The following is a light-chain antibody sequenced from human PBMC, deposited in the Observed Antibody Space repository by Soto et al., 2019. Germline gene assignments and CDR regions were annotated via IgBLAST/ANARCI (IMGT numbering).Light chain of an antibody. CDR2: GAS. J-gene: IGKJ1*01. Sequence: EIVLTQSPGTLSLSPGERATLSCRASQSVSSSYLAWYQQKPGQAPRLLIYGASSRATGMPDRFSGSGSGTHFTLTISRLEPEDFAVYYCQQYGSSRAWTCGQGTKVEIK. CDR1: QSVSSSY. V-gene: IGKV3-20*01. CDR3: QQYGSSRAWT.